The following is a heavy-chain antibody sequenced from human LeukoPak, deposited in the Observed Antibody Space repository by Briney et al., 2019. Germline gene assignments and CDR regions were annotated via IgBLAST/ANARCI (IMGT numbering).Heavy chain of an antibody. Sequence: PSETLSLTCTVPGGSISSYYWSWIRQPAGKGLEWIGRIYTSGSTNYNPSLKSRVTISVDTSKNQFSLKLSSVTAADTAVYYCARVGFSNYYDSSGYYDYWGQGTLVTVSS. CDR1: GGSISSYY. J-gene: IGHJ4*02. CDR3: ARVGFSNYYDSSGYYDY. D-gene: IGHD3-22*01. CDR2: IYTSGST. V-gene: IGHV4-4*07.